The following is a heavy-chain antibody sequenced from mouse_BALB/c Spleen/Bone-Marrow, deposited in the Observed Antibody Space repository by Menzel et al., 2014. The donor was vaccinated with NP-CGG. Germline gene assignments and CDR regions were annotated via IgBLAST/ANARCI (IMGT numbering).Heavy chain of an antibody. J-gene: IGHJ2*01. CDR1: GYTFTSYW. CDR2: INPSTTYS. CDR3: ATDYSYDYFDY. V-gene: IGHV1-7*01. Sequence: QVQLQQSGAELAKPGASVKMSCKASGYTFTSYWMHWVKQRPGQGLEWIGYINPSTTYSAYNQKFKDKATLTADKSSSTAYMQLSSLTSEDSAVYYCATDYSYDYFDYWGQGTTLTVSS. D-gene: IGHD2-12*01.